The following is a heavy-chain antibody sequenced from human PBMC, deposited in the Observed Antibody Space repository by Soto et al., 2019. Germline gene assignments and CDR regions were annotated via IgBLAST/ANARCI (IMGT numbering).Heavy chain of an antibody. CDR1: GFSFDDYA. J-gene: IGHJ4*02. Sequence: SLRLSCATSGFSFDDYAMHWVRQAPGKGLEWVSGISWNSGGIVYADSVKGRFTISRDNAKTSLYLQMSTLRADDTAFYYCARAPKTATETRAYFDYWGQGTLVSVSS. D-gene: IGHD4-17*01. CDR2: ISWNSGGI. CDR3: ARAPKTATETRAYFDY. V-gene: IGHV3-9*01.